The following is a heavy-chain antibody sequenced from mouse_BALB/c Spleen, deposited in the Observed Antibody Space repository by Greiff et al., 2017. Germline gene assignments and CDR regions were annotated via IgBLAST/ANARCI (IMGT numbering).Heavy chain of an antibody. CDR2: ILPGSGST. CDR1: GYTFSSYW. J-gene: IGHJ4*01. CDR3: ARRRPGYGNPYAMDY. Sequence: QVQLKESGAELMKPGASVKISCKATGYTFSSYWIEWVKQRPGHGLEWIGEILPGSGSTNYNEKFKGKATFTADTSSNTAYMQLSSLTSEDSAVYYCARRRPGYGNPYAMDYWGQGTSVTVSS. D-gene: IGHD2-10*02. V-gene: IGHV1-9*01.